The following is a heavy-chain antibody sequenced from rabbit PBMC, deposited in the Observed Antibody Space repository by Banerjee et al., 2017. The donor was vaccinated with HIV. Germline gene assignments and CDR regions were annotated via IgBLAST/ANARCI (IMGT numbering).Heavy chain of an antibody. CDR2: IYSGSGST. CDR3: ARKLSADSYKL. J-gene: IGHJ4*01. D-gene: IGHD6-1*01. CDR1: GFSFSSSYY. V-gene: IGHV1S40*01. Sequence: QSLEESGGDLVKPGASLTLTCTASGFSFSSSYYMCWVRQAPGKGLEWIGCIYSGSGSTDYASGAKGRFTISKTSSTTVTLQMTSLTAADTATYFCARKLSADSYKLWGPGTLVTVS.